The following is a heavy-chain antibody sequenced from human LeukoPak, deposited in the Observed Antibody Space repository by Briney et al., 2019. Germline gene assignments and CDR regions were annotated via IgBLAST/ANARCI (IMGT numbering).Heavy chain of an antibody. Sequence: ASVTVSFKASGGTFNNYTISWVRQAPGQGGEWMGGIIPILGIANYAQKFQGRVTITADESTSTAYMELSSLRSEDTAVYYCARGAPVDIVATITLPYYYGMDVWGKGTTVTVSS. J-gene: IGHJ6*04. D-gene: IGHD5-12*01. V-gene: IGHV1-69*16. CDR2: IIPILGIA. CDR3: ARGAPVDIVATITLPYYYGMDV. CDR1: GGTFNNYT.